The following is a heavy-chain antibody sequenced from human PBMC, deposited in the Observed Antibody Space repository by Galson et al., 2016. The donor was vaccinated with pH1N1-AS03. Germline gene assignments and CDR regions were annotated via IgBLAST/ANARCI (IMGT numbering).Heavy chain of an antibody. D-gene: IGHD3-3*01. Sequence: SVKVSCKASGGTFSNYAISWVRQAPGQGLEWLGGFIPVFNTVQYEQKFQGRVTITTDESTSTAYMGVRSLRSEDTDVYYVAGRQNGRHYDFWSGARGFDSWGQGTLVTVSS. CDR3: AGRQNGRHYDFWSGARGFDS. J-gene: IGHJ4*02. CDR2: FIPVFNTV. V-gene: IGHV1-69*05. CDR1: GGTFSNYA.